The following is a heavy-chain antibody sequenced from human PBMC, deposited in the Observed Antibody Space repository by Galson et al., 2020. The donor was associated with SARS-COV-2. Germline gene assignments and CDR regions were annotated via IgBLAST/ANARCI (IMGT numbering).Heavy chain of an antibody. CDR2: IYYSGST. CDR1: GGSISSYY. D-gene: IGHD3-22*01. CDR3: ARDRRGYDSSGYYYYYYGMDV. V-gene: IGHV4-59*01. Sequence: ASETLSLTCTVSGGSISSYYWSWIRQPPGKGLEWLGYIYYSGSTNYNPSLKSRVTISVDTSKNQFSLKLSSVTAADTAVYYCARDRRGYDSSGYYYYYYGMDVWGQGTTVTVSS. J-gene: IGHJ6*02.